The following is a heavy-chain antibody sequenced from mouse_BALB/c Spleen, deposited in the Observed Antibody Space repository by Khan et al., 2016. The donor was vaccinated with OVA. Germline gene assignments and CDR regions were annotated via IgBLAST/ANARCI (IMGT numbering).Heavy chain of an antibody. Sequence: MQLEESGPSLVKPSQTLSLTCSVTGDSITSGFWNWIRKFPGNKFEYMGYVTYSGNTYYNPSLKSRISITRDTSKSQYYLQLNSVTTEDTATYFCARSYGSWAMDYWGQGISVTVSS. CDR3: ARSYGSWAMDY. D-gene: IGHD1-1*01. J-gene: IGHJ4*01. V-gene: IGHV3-8*02. CDR2: VTYSGNT. CDR1: GDSITSGF.